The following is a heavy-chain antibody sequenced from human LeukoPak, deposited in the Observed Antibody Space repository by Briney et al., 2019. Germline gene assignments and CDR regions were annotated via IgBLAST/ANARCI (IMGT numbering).Heavy chain of an antibody. Sequence: PGGSLRLSCAASAFIFSSYVMHWVRQAPGKGLEWVAVISYDESKKYYADSVKGRFTISRDNSKSTLYVQMNSLRPEDTAVYYCARGADRSGPNNYYFDYWGQGTLVTVSS. CDR2: ISYDESKK. D-gene: IGHD3-22*01. V-gene: IGHV3-30-3*01. J-gene: IGHJ4*02. CDR3: ARGADRSGPNNYYFDY. CDR1: AFIFSSYV.